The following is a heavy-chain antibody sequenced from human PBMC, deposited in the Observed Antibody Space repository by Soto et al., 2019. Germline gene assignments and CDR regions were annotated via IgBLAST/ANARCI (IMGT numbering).Heavy chain of an antibody. CDR2: ISSSSSTI. V-gene: IGHV3-48*01. CDR3: AWLSGGSLYYFDY. Sequence: WGLLRLSCAASEVTISNYSRNWIRQTPGKGLEWVSYISSSSSTIYYADSVKGRFTISRDNAKNSLYLQMNSLRAEDTAVYYCAWLSGGSLYYFDYWGQGTLVTVSS. CDR1: EVTISNYS. D-gene: IGHD2-15*01. J-gene: IGHJ4*02.